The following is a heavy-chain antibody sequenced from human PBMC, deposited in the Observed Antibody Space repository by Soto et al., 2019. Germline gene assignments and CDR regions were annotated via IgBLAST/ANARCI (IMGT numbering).Heavy chain of an antibody. J-gene: IGHJ3*02. CDR3: ARQLGTRTQADDGFDI. Sequence: ASVKVSCKASGYTFTDYYLHWVRQAPGQGLEWMGWINPNSGATNYAQKFQGWVTMTRDTSISTAYMELSRLRSDDTAVYYCARQLGTRTQADDGFDIWGQGTMVTVSS. CDR1: GYTFTDYY. D-gene: IGHD1-1*01. V-gene: IGHV1-2*04. CDR2: INPNSGAT.